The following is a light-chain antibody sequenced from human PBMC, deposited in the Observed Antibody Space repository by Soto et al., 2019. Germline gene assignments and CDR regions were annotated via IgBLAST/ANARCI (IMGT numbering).Light chain of an antibody. V-gene: IGKV1-39*01. J-gene: IGKJ2*01. CDR3: QQSYSSPPT. CDR1: QSISDY. CDR2: SPS. Sequence: DIQMTQSPASLSSSVGDRVTITCRAGQSISDYLHWYQQTPGKAPKLLLYSPSTLKSGVPSRFSGTRSGTDFTLIISSLQPEDFATYYCQQSYSSPPTFGQGTKVEI.